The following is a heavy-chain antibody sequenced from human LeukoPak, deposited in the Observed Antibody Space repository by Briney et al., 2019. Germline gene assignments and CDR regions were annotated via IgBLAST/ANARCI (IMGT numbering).Heavy chain of an antibody. J-gene: IGHJ6*03. Sequence: GGSLRLSCAASGFTFSSYSMNWVRQAPGKGLEWVSSISSSSSYIYYADSVKGRFTISRDNSKNTLYLQMNSLRAEDTAVYYCAEDANSGAQYYYYYYYMDVWGKGTTVTVSS. V-gene: IGHV3-21*01. CDR3: AEDANSGAQYYYYYYYMDV. D-gene: IGHD3-10*01. CDR2: ISSSSSYI. CDR1: GFTFSSYS.